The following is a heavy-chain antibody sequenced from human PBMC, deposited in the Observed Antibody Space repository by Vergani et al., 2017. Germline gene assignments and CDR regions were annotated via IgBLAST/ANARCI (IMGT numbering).Heavy chain of an antibody. Sequence: QVQLVESGGGVVQRGGSLRLSCATSGFTLSNYDMQWIRQGPGKGLEFVAFIQFDGSNQYYADSVKGRFNLSRDFSKNTLYLQMNSLRTDDTATYYCAKHFRGWGSDYWGQGTQVIVSS. CDR3: AKHFRGWGSDY. D-gene: IGHD3-16*01. CDR1: GFTLSNYD. J-gene: IGHJ4*02. V-gene: IGHV3-30*02. CDR2: IQFDGSNQ.